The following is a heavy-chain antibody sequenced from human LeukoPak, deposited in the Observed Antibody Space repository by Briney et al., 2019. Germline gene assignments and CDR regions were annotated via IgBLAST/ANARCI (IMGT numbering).Heavy chain of an antibody. CDR3: TRSGYSYGYTISWFDP. CDR2: IRSKAYGGTT. D-gene: IGHD5-18*01. Sequence: PGGSLRLSSTASGFTFGDYAMSWFRQAPGKGLEWVGFIRSKAYGGTTEYAASVKGRFTVSRDDSKSIAYLQMNSLKTEDTAVYYCTRSGYSYGYTISWFDPWGQGTLVTVSS. J-gene: IGHJ5*02. CDR1: GFTFGDYA. V-gene: IGHV3-49*03.